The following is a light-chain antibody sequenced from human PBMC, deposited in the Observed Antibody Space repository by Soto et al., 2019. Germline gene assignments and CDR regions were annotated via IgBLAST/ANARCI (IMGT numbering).Light chain of an antibody. Sequence: QSALTQPPSVSGSPGQSITISCTGTSSDVGDYNRVSWYQHHPGKAPKLMIFEVTNRPSGISDRFSGFKSGSTASLTISELQPDDEADYYCISFTPSTTTHWVFGGGTMVTVL. CDR2: EVT. CDR3: ISFTPSTTTHWV. CDR1: SSDVGDYNR. V-gene: IGLV2-14*01. J-gene: IGLJ3*02.